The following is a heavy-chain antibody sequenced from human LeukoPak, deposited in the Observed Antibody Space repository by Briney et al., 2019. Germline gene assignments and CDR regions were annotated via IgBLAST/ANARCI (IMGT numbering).Heavy chain of an antibody. CDR3: AKGNTPRSNNRFDP. D-gene: IGHD2-2*02. J-gene: IGHJ5*02. CDR2: ISGSAGGA. V-gene: IGHV3-23*01. CDR1: GFTFSSCA. Sequence: GGSLRLSCAASGFTFSSCAMSWVRQAPGKGLEWVSGISGSAGGANYADSVKGRFTISRDNSKNTLYLQMNSLRAEDTAVYYCAKGNTPRSNNRFDPWGQGTLVTVSS.